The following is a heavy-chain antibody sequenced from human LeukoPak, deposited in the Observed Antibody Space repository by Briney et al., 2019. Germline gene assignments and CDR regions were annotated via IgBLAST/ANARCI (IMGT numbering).Heavy chain of an antibody. CDR1: GGSISSYY. J-gene: IGHJ3*02. D-gene: IGHD3-10*01. V-gene: IGHV4-4*07. CDR2: IYTSGST. CDR3: AREPYRGSGEWRAFDI. Sequence: SETLSLTCTVSGGSISSYYWSWIRQPAGKGLEWIGRIYTSGSTNYNPSLKSRVTMSVDTSKNQFSLKLSSVTAADTAVYYCAREPYRGSGEWRAFDIWGQGTMVTVSS.